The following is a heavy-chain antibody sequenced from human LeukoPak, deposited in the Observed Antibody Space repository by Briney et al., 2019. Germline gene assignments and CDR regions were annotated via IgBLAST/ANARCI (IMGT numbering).Heavy chain of an antibody. J-gene: IGHJ4*02. D-gene: IGHD5-24*01. CDR2: ISYDGSNK. CDR3: AKDWREGNNYFDY. Sequence: GGSLRLSCEASGFTFSSYYMTWVRQAPGKGLEWVAVISYDGSNKYYVDSVKGRFTISRDNSKNTLYLQMNSLRAEDTAVYYCAKDWREGNNYFDYWGQGTLVTVSS. CDR1: GFTFSSYY. V-gene: IGHV3-30*18.